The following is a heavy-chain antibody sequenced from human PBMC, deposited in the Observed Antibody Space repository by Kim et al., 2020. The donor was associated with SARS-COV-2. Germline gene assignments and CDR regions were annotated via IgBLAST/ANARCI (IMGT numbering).Heavy chain of an antibody. V-gene: IGHV4-39*01. Sequence: SETLSLTCTVSGASIDSSDSYWGWIRQPPGKGLEWSGSIYYSGTTYYNPSLKSRVTLSADTARNQFSLRMTSATAADTAPYYGARHTLRSLWFVALGDF. CDR2: IYYSGTT. CDR3: ARHTLRSLWFVALGDF. J-gene: IGHJ4*01. CDR1: GASIDSSDSY. D-gene: IGHD3-10*01.